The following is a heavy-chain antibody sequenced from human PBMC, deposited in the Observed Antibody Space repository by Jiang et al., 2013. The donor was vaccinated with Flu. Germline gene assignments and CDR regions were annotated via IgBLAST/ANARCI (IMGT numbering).Heavy chain of an antibody. D-gene: IGHD2-15*01. CDR1: GFTFSTYA. V-gene: IGHV3-64D*06. Sequence: LVESGGGLVQPGGSLGLSCSASGFTFSTYAMHWVRQAPGKGLEYVSAISGYGGTTNYADSVKGRFTISRDNSKNTLFLQMSSLRPEDTAVYYCVKDRGSVVRDFDYWGQGTLVTVSS. J-gene: IGHJ4*02. CDR2: ISGYGGTT. CDR3: VKDRGSVVRDFDY.